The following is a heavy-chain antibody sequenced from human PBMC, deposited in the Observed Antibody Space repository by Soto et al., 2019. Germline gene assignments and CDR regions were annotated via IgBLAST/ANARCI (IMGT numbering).Heavy chain of an antibody. V-gene: IGHV4-31*03. J-gene: IGHJ4*02. CDR3: AREGGDGIDY. CDR2: IYYSGST. Sequence: LSLTCPVSVGSLRSRSHYWSWIRQHPGKVLEWIGYIYYSGSTYYKPSLKSRITISISKPKNQFSMKLTSVNAADTAVYYCAREGGDGIDYLGQGTLVTVCS. D-gene: IGHD3-16*01. CDR1: VGSLRSRSHY.